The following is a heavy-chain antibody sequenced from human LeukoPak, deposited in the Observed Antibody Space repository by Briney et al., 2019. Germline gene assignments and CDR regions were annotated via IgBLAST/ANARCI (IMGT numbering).Heavy chain of an antibody. CDR2: INHSGST. D-gene: IGHD4-11*01. V-gene: IGHV4-34*01. Sequence: SETLSLTCAVYGGSFSGYYWSWIRQPPGKGLEWIGEINHSGSTNYNLSLKSRVTMSVDTSKNQFSLKLSSVTAADTAVYYCARHEMTTASPFDYWGQGTLVTVSS. J-gene: IGHJ4*02. CDR1: GGSFSGYY. CDR3: ARHEMTTASPFDY.